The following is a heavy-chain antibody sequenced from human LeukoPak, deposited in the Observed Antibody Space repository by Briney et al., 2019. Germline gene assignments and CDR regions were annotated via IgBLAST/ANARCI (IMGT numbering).Heavy chain of an antibody. V-gene: IGHV3-30*02. CDR1: GFTFSSYG. D-gene: IGHD1-7*01. Sequence: PGGSLRLSCAASGFTFSSYGMHWVRQAPGKGLEGVAFIRYDGSNKYYADSVKGRFTISRDNSKNTLYLQMNSLRAEDTAVYYCAKGGITGTYFPYYFDYWGQGTLVTVSS. J-gene: IGHJ4*02. CDR3: AKGGITGTYFPYYFDY. CDR2: IRYDGSNK.